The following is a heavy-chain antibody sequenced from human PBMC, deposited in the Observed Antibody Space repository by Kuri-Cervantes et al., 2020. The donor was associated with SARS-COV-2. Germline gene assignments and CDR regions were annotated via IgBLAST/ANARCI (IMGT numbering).Heavy chain of an antibody. CDR1: ETTFPNYD. CDR3: ARDRLYDFWSGYYTGGFDY. J-gene: IGHJ4*02. CDR2: VKTNSGNT. D-gene: IGHD3-3*01. V-gene: IGHV1-8*01. Sequence: ASVKVSCKAPETTFPNYDINWVRQATGQGLEWMGMVKTNSGNTLYAQFFQGRVTMTRDTSTSTAYMELRSLRSDDTAVYYCARDRLYDFWSGYYTGGFDYWGQGTLVTVSS.